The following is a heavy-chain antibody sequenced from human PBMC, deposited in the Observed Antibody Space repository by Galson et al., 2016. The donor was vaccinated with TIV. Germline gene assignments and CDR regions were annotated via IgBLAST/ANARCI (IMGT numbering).Heavy chain of an antibody. CDR2: ISAGNGNT. CDR1: GYTFSNYG. Sequence: SVKVSCKASGYTFSNYGISWVRQAPGQGLEWVGWISAGNGNTKYSQKFQGRVTITRDTSATTVYMDLSSLTSEDTAVYYCARPPYCGGDCYKYDSWGQGTLVTVSS. J-gene: IGHJ4*02. CDR3: ARPPYCGGDCYKYDS. V-gene: IGHV1-18*04. D-gene: IGHD2-21*01.